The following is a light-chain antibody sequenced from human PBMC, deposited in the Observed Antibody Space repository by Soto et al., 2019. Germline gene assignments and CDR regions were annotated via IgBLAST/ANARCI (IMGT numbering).Light chain of an antibody. J-gene: IGKJ1*01. CDR1: QSISSW. V-gene: IGKV1-5*01. Sequence: DIQMTQSPSSLSASLGDTVTISCRASQSISSWLAWYQQKPGKAPKLLIYDASSLESGVPSRFSGSGSGTEFTLTISSLQPDDFATYYCQQYNSYWTFGQGTKVDI. CDR2: DAS. CDR3: QQYNSYWT.